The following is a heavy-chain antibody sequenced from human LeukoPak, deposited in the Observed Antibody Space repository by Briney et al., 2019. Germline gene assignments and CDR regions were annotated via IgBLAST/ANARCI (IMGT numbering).Heavy chain of an antibody. J-gene: IGHJ5*02. CDR3: ARVGRREQLGKNWFDP. CDR2: ISWNSGSI. D-gene: IGHD6-6*01. Sequence: GRSLRLPCAASGFTFDDYAMHWVRQAPGKGLEWVSGISWNSGSIGYADSVKGRFTISRDNAKNSLYLQMNSLRAEDMALYYCARVGRREQLGKNWFDPWGQGTLVTVSS. V-gene: IGHV3-9*03. CDR1: GFTFDDYA.